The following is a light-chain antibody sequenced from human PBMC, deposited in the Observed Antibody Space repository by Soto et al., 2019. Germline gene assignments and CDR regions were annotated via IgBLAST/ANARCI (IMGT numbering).Light chain of an antibody. CDR3: LQAYGYPRS. Sequence: AIQMTQSPSSLSASGGDSVTITCRASQGIRRDLAWYQKKSGNAPKLLIYAASSLQSGVPSRFSGSGFGSDFTLTISSLQPEDFATYYCLQAYGYPRSFGHGTSVEI. V-gene: IGKV1-6*01. CDR2: AAS. CDR1: QGIRRD. J-gene: IGKJ1*01.